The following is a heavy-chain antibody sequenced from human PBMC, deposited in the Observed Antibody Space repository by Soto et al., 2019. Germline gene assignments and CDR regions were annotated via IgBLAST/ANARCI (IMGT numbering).Heavy chain of an antibody. D-gene: IGHD2-2*01. V-gene: IGHV4-34*02. CDR2: INHNGLT. CDR3: ERAITVPAGSLYYFDY. Sequence: QVQLQQWGAGLLKPAETLSLTCGVYGGSFSGYYWSWIRQAPGKGLEWIGEINHNGLTNYAPSLKSRVDILVDMAKNQFSLRMTSVTAEDTAVYSCERAITVPAGSLYYFDYWGQGTLVTVSS. CDR1: GGSFSGYY. J-gene: IGHJ4*02.